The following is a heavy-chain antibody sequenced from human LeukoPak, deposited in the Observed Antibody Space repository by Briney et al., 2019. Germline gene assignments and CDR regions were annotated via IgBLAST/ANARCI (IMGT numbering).Heavy chain of an antibody. CDR2: IDWDDDK. CDR1: GFSLSTSEMC. Sequence: ESGPTLVNPTQTLTLTCTLSGFSLSTSEMCVSWIRQPPGKALEWLARIDWDDDKYYNTSLKTRLTISKDTSKNQVVLTMTNMDPVDTATYYCARISACDYWYFDLWGRGTLVTVSS. J-gene: IGHJ2*01. D-gene: IGHD2-21*01. CDR3: ARISACDYWYFDL. V-gene: IGHV2-70*11.